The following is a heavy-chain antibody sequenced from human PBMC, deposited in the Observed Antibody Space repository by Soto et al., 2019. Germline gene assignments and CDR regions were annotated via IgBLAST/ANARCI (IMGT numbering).Heavy chain of an antibody. J-gene: IGHJ4*02. CDR3: ARSDTTVTPYYFDS. V-gene: IGHV4-31*03. D-gene: IGHD4-17*01. Sequence: SETLSLTCTVSGGSISSGGYYWSWIRQHPGKGLEWIGYIYYSGSTYYNPSLKSRVTISVDTSKNQFSLKLSSVTAADTAVYYCARSDTTVTPYYFDSWGQGTLVTVSS. CDR2: IYYSGST. CDR1: GGSISSGGYY.